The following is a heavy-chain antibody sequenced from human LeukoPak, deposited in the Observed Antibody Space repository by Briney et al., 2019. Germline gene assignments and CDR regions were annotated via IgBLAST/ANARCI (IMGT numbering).Heavy chain of an antibody. CDR2: IYYSGST. D-gene: IGHD2-15*01. V-gene: IGHV4-59*08. J-gene: IGHJ5*02. Sequence: SETLPLTCTVSGGSISSYYWSWIRQPPGKGLEWIGYIYYSGSTNYNPSLKSRVTISVDTSKNQFSLKLSSVTAADTAVYYCARQGSVVVAANNWFDPWGQGTLVTVSS. CDR3: ARQGSVVVAANNWFDP. CDR1: GGSISSYY.